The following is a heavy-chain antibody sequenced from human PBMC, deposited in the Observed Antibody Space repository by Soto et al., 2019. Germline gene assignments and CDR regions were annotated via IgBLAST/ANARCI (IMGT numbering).Heavy chain of an antibody. Sequence: SETLSLTCTVSGGTISSGGYYGSWIRQHPGKGLEWIGYIYYSGSTDYNPSRKRRVTISVDTSKNQFSLKLRSVTAADTAVYYCARGQGSYYYDSSGPPTGAFDIWGQGKMVTVS. D-gene: IGHD3-22*01. V-gene: IGHV4-31*03. J-gene: IGHJ3*02. CDR2: IYYSGST. CDR3: ARGQGSYYYDSSGPPTGAFDI. CDR1: GGTISSGGYY.